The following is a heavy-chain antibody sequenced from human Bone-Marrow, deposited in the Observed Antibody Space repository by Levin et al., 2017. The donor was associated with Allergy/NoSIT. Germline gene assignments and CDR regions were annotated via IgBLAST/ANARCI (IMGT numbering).Heavy chain of an antibody. CDR2: ISGNAGSA. Sequence: GGSLRLSCAASGFTFSNYAMSWVRQSPGKGLEGVSTISGNAGSAYYADSVKGRFTISRDNSKKILYLQMTSLRADDTAVYYCAKDRSTTWSFAFDFWGQGTKVTVSS. V-gene: IGHV3-23*01. D-gene: IGHD3-10*01. CDR3: AKDRSTTWSFAFDF. CDR1: GFTFSNYA. J-gene: IGHJ3*01.